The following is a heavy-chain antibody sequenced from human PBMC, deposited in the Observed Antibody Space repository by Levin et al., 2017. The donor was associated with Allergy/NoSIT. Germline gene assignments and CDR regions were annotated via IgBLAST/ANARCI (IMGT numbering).Heavy chain of an antibody. J-gene: IGHJ6*02. CDR1: GGSVSSGSYY. D-gene: IGHD2-2*01. V-gene: IGHV4-61*01. CDR3: ARDRVPAPMGTPQKYYYYYGMDV. Sequence: SETLSLTCTVSGGSVSSGSYYWTWIRQPPGTGLEWIGYIHYSGSTNYNPSLKSRVTISVDTSKKQFSLKLTSVTAADTAVYYCARDRVPAPMGTPQKYYYYYGMDVWGQGTTVTVSS. CDR2: IHYSGST.